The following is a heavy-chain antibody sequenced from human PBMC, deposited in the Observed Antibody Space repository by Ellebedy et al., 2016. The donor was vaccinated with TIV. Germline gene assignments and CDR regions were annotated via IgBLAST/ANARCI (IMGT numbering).Heavy chain of an antibody. D-gene: IGHD3-10*01. J-gene: IGHJ6*02. Sequence: GSLRLSCAVYGGSFSGYYWSWIRQPPGRGLEWIGEINHSGSTNYNLSLKSRVTISVDTSKNQFSLKLSSVTAADTAVYYCAKSVLAAKYYYYGVDVWGQGTTVTVSS. V-gene: IGHV4-34*01. CDR2: INHSGST. CDR3: AKSVLAAKYYYYGVDV. CDR1: GGSFSGYY.